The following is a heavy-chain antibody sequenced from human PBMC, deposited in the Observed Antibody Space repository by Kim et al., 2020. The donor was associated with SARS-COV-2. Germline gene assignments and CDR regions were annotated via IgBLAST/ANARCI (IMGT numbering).Heavy chain of an antibody. CDR1: GDSVSSNSAA. V-gene: IGHV6-1*01. Sequence: SQTLSLTCAISGDSVSSNSAAWNWIRQSPSRGLEWLGRTYYRSKWYNDYAVSVKSRITINPDTSKNQFSLQLNSVTPEDTAVYYCARDQYYYGSGSYTPSFYYYYGMDVWGQGTTVTVSS. CDR2: TYYRSKWYN. D-gene: IGHD3-10*01. J-gene: IGHJ6*02. CDR3: ARDQYYYGSGSYTPSFYYYYGMDV.